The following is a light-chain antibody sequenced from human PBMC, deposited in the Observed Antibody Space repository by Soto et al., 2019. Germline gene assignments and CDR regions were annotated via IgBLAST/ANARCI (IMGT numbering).Light chain of an antibody. V-gene: IGLV2-14*01. J-gene: IGLJ1*01. CDR2: DVS. Sequence: QSVLTHPNYVFGSPVQSITLSCTGTSNDVGGYYYVSWYQQHPGKAPKLLIYDVSDRPSGVSDRFSGSKSGNTASLTISGLQAEDAAEYFCSSSTISSTYVFGTGTKVTVL. CDR3: SSSTISSTYV. CDR1: SNDVGGYYY.